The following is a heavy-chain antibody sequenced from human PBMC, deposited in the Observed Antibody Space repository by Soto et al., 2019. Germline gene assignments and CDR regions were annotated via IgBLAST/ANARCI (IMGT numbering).Heavy chain of an antibody. Sequence: ASVKVSCKASGGTFSHSTVAWVRQAPGHRPEWMGMIIPMFGSTNSAQKFWDRVTFSADTYTNTAYMELSSLRSEDTAVYYCATPSGLLGQYSAIPDNWGQGTLVTVSS. D-gene: IGHD5-12*01. CDR3: ATPSGLLGQYSAIPDN. J-gene: IGHJ4*02. CDR1: GGTFSHST. V-gene: IGHV1-69*08. CDR2: IIPMFGST.